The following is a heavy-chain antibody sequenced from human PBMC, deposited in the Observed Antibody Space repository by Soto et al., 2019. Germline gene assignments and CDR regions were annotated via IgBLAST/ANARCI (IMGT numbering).Heavy chain of an antibody. D-gene: IGHD1-1*01. CDR3: ARTAYNWNDEGFYFDY. Sequence: LSLTCAVYGGSFSGYYWSWIRQPPGKGLEWIGEINHSGSTNYNPSLKSRVTISVDTSKNQFSLKLSSVTAADTAVYYCARTAYNWNDEGFYFDYWGQGTLVTVSS. V-gene: IGHV4-34*01. J-gene: IGHJ4*02. CDR2: INHSGST. CDR1: GGSFSGYY.